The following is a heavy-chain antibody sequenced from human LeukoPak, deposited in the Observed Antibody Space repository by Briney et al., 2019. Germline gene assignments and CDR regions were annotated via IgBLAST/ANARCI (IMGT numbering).Heavy chain of an antibody. D-gene: IGHD3-22*01. CDR2: ISGLNGNT. CDR3: ARETYFYDTSGLNLWYFDL. J-gene: IGHJ2*01. Sequence: ASVKVSCKASGYTFSNYHISWVRQAPGQGLEWMGRISGLNGNTHYAQNLQGRVTMTTDTFTTTAYMELRSLRSDDTAVYYCARETYFYDTSGLNLWYFDLWGRGTLVTVSP. V-gene: IGHV1-18*01. CDR1: GYTFSNYH.